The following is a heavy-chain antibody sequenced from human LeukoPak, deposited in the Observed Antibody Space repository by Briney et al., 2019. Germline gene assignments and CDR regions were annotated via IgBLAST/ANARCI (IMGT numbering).Heavy chain of an antibody. V-gene: IGHV4-4*07. CDR1: GGSISSYY. CDR2: IYTSGST. CDR3: ARGGGIPDPDYYYYYYMDV. J-gene: IGHJ6*03. D-gene: IGHD2-2*02. Sequence: SETLSLTCTVSGGSISSYYWSWIRQPAGKGLEWIGRIYTSGSTNYNPSLKSRVTMSVDTSKNQFSLKLSSVTAADTAVYYCARGGGIPDPDYYYYYYMDVWGKGTKVTVSS.